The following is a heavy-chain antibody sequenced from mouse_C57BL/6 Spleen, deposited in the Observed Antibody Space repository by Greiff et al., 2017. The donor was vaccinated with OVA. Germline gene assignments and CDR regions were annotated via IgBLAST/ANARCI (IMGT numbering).Heavy chain of an antibody. CDR1: GYTFTSYW. CDR2: IHPNSGST. J-gene: IGHJ2*01. D-gene: IGHD2-4*01. CDR3: ERGGDYDAYYFDY. Sequence: QVQLQQPGAELVKPGASVKLSCKASGYTFTSYWMHWVKQRPGQGLEWIGMIHPNSGSTNYNEKFKSKATLTVDKSSSTAYMQLSSLTSEDSAVYYCERGGDYDAYYFDYWGQGTTLTVSS. V-gene: IGHV1-64*01.